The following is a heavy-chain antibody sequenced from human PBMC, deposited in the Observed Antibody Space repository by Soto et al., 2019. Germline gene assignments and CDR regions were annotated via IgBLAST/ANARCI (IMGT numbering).Heavy chain of an antibody. CDR2: VSAANGYS. J-gene: IGHJ5*02. CDR1: GFIFTNYG. D-gene: IGHD6-19*01. Sequence: GPEMKKPGASEKVCCKGSGFIFTNYGFNWVRQAPGQGLEWVGWVSAANGYSRSAQKFQDRLIMTTDSSTNTAYMELRGLGPDDTALYYCAKGRSIAVPEGSWGQGTLVTVSS. V-gene: IGHV1-18*01. CDR3: AKGRSIAVPEGS.